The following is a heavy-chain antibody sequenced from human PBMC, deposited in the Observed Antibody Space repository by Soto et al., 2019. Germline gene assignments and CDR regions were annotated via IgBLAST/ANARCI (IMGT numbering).Heavy chain of an antibody. D-gene: IGHD5-18*01. V-gene: IGHV1-8*01. CDR1: GYTFTRYG. CDR3: VRGGYTFGHNWFDP. J-gene: IGHJ5*02. CDR2: MNPNSGDT. Sequence: QVQLVQSGAEVKKPGASVKVSCKASGYTFTRYGINWVRQATGQGLEWMGWMNPNSGDTTYEEKFQGRVTLTRNTSISTAYMEVTSLRAEDTAVYYCVRGGYTFGHNWFDPWGQGTLVIVSS.